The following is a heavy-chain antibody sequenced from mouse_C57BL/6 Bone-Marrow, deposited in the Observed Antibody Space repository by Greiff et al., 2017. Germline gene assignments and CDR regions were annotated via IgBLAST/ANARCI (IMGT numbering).Heavy chain of an antibody. J-gene: IGHJ4*01. Sequence: VQLQQSGPELVKPGASVKMSCKASGYTFTDYNMHWVKQSHGKSLEWLGYINPNNGGTSYNQKFKGKATLTVNKSSSTAYMELRSLTSEDSAVYYCARIYYDYDATLYYYAMDYWGQGTSVTVSS. CDR1: GYTFTDYN. CDR3: ARIYYDYDATLYYYAMDY. V-gene: IGHV1-22*01. CDR2: INPNNGGT. D-gene: IGHD2-4*01.